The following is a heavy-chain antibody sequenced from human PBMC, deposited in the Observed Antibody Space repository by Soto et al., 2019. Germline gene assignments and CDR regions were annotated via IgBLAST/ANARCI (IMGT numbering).Heavy chain of an antibody. V-gene: IGHV3-30-3*01. CDR2: ISYEGSNT. D-gene: IGHD1-1*01. CDR1: GFTFDTYG. CDR3: ARVTPGNNLYYFSGLDV. J-gene: IGHJ6*02. Sequence: QVHLVESGGGVAQPGRSLRLSCVASGFTFDTYGIHWVRQAPGKGLQWVALISYEGSNTYYADFVRGRFTISRDNSKNTLYLQITALRPDDTGVYYCARVTPGNNLYYFSGLDVWGRGTSVTVSS.